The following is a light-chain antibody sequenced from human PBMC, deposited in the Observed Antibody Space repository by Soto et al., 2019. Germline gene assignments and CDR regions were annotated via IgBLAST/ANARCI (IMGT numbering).Light chain of an antibody. CDR2: GAS. CDR3: QQYNSAPRT. V-gene: IGKV3-20*01. Sequence: ELVLTQSPATLSLSPGERATLSCRASQSVGSSYLAWYQQKPGQAPRLLMYGASTRATGIPDRFTGSGSGTDFTLTVSRLEPEDFAVYYCQQYNSAPRTFGQGTKVDIK. J-gene: IGKJ1*01. CDR1: QSVGSSY.